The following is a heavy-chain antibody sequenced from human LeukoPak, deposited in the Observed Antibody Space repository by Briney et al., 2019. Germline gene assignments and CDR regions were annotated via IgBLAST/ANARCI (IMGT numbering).Heavy chain of an antibody. Sequence: SSVKVSCKASGYTFNSNGISWVRQAPGQGLEWMGWISAYNGNTNYAQKLQGRVTMTTDTSTSTAYMELRSLRSDDTAVYYCARGVSGSYYDAFDIWGQGTMVTVSS. J-gene: IGHJ3*02. CDR2: ISAYNGNT. CDR1: GYTFNSNG. D-gene: IGHD1-26*01. CDR3: ARGVSGSYYDAFDI. V-gene: IGHV1-18*01.